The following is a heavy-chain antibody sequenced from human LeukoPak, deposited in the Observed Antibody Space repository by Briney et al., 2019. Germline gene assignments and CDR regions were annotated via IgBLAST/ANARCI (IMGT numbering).Heavy chain of an antibody. CDR2: VYYGGST. D-gene: IGHD2-15*01. CDR1: GFTVSTNY. J-gene: IGHJ1*01. V-gene: IGHV3-53*01. Sequence: GGSLRLSCAASGFTVSTNYMNWVRQAPGKGLEWVSVVYYGGSTYYADSVKGRFTISRDNSKNTLYLQMNSLRAGDTAVYYCASPGYCSGSICYSGYFQHWGQGTLVTVSS. CDR3: ASPGYCSGSICYSGYFQH.